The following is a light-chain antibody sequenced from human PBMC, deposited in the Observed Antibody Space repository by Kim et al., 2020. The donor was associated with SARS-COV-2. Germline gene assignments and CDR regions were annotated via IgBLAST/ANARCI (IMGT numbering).Light chain of an antibody. CDR3: QHYDYYWT. J-gene: IGKJ1*01. V-gene: IGKV1-5*01. CDR1: QSISTW. CDR2: DAS. Sequence: DIQMTQSPSTLPASVGDRVTITCRASQSISTWLAWYQQKPGKAPKLLIYDASSLESGVPSRFSGSGSGTEFTLTISSLQPDDFATYYCQHYDYYWTFGQGTKVDIK.